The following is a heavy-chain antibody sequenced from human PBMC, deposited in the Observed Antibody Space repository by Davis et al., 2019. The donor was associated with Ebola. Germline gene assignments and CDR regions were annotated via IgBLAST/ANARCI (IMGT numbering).Heavy chain of an antibody. D-gene: IGHD7-27*01. CDR1: GYTFTGYY. CDR3: ARDGSTSDQKSGELDY. CDR2: INPNSGGT. V-gene: IGHV1-2*02. J-gene: IGHJ4*02. Sequence: AASVKVSCKASGYTFTGYYMHWVRQAPGQRLEWMGWINPNSGGTNYAQKFQGRVTMTRDTSITTAYMELSRLRSDDTAVYYCARDGSTSDQKSGELDYWGQGPLVTVSS.